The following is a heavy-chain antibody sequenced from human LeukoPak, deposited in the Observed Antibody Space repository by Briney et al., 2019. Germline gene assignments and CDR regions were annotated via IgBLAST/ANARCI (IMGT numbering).Heavy chain of an antibody. CDR3: ARHRRKTYDSSGYYYFDY. Sequence: SETLSLTCAVYGGSFSGYYWSWIRQPPGKGLEWIGEINHSGSTNYNPSLKSPVTISVDTSKNQFSLKLSSVTAADTAVYYCARHRRKTYDSSGYYYFDYWGQGTLVTVSS. V-gene: IGHV4-34*01. CDR2: INHSGST. D-gene: IGHD3-22*01. CDR1: GGSFSGYY. J-gene: IGHJ4*02.